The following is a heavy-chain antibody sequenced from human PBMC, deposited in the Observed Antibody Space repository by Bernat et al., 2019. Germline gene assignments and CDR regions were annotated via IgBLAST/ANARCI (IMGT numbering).Heavy chain of an antibody. CDR3: ARDFPFHSRGWNYHYYMDV. V-gene: IGHV3-13*01. Sequence: EVQLVESGGGLVQPGGSLRLSCAASGFTFSSYDMHWVRQATGKGLEWVSAIGSAGDTYYPGSVKGRFTISRENAKNSLYLQMNSLRAGDTAVYYCARDFPFHSRGWNYHYYMDVWGEGTAVTVSS. CDR2: IGSAGDT. D-gene: IGHD6-19*01. CDR1: GFTFSSYD. J-gene: IGHJ6*03.